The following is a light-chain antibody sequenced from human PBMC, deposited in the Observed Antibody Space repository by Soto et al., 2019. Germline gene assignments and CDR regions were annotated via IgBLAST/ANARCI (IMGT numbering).Light chain of an antibody. J-gene: IGKJ4*01. V-gene: IGKV3-11*01. CDR3: QQRTNWRALT. Sequence: EIVLTQSPATLSLSPGERATLPCRASQSVTSFLAWYQQKPGQAPRLLIYDASHRTAGIPARFSGSGSGTDFTLTISSLDPEDFAVYYCQQRTNWRALTFGGGTKV. CDR1: QSVTSF. CDR2: DAS.